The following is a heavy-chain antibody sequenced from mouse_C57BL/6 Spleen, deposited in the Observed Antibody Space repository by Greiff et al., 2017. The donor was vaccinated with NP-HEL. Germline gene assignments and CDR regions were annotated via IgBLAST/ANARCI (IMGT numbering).Heavy chain of an antibody. J-gene: IGHJ2*01. V-gene: IGHV3-6*01. Sequence: DVKLQESGPGLVKPSQSLSLTCSVTGYSITSGYYWNWIRQFPGNKLEWMGYISYDGSNNYNPSFKNPISITRDTSKNQFFLKLNSVTTEDTATYYCARNPDWDVGFDYWGQGTTLTVSS. CDR3: ARNPDWDVGFDY. CDR2: ISYDGSN. D-gene: IGHD4-1*01. CDR1: GYSITSGYY.